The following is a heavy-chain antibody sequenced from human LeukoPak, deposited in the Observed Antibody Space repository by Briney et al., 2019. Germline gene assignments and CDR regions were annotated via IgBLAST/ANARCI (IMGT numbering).Heavy chain of an antibody. CDR1: GGSFSSTNYF. J-gene: IGHJ4*02. CDR2: FYYSGST. D-gene: IGHD1-7*01. Sequence: SETLSLTCTVSGGSFSSTNYFWGWIRQPPGKGLEWIGSFYYSGSTYYNPSLKSRVTISVDTSKNQFSLKLSSVTAADTAVYYCTRQGSLGTSGYDYWGQGTLVTVSS. V-gene: IGHV4-39*01. CDR3: TRQGSLGTSGYDY.